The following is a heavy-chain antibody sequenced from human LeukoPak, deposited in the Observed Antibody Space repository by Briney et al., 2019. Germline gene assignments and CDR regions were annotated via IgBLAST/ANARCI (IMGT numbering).Heavy chain of an antibody. D-gene: IGHD6-19*01. CDR1: GYTFTGYY. CDR3: ARGVRQWLARRGAFDI. J-gene: IGHJ3*02. V-gene: IGHV1-2*02. CDR2: INPNSGGT. Sequence: ASVKVSCKASGYTFTGYYMHWVRQAPGQGLEWMGWINPNSGGTNYAQKFQGRVTMTRDTSISTAYMELSSVTAADTAVYYCARGVRQWLARRGAFDIWGQGTMVTVSS.